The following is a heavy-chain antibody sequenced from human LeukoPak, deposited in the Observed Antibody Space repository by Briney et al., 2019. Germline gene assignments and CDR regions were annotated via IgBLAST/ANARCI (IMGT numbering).Heavy chain of an antibody. CDR1: GYTFTGYY. Sequence: GASVKVSCKASGYTFTGYYMHWVRQAPGQGLEWMGWINPNSGGTNYAQKFQGRVTMTRDTSISTAYMELSRLRSDDTAVYYCARGAGGGLRNYYGRGVWAKGTRVTVSS. J-gene: IGHJ6*04. D-gene: IGHD5-12*01. V-gene: IGHV1-2*02. CDR2: INPNSGGT. CDR3: ARGAGGGLRNYYGRGV.